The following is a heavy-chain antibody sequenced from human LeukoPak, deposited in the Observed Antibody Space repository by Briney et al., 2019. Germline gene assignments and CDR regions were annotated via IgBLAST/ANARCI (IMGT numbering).Heavy chain of an antibody. CDR2: IWYDGSNK. CDR3: ASPVSVAGMADY. Sequence: GGSLRLSCVASGFTFSSYGMHWVRQAPGKGLEWVAFIWYDGSNKYYADSVKGRFTISRDNSKNTLYLQMNSLRAEDTAVYYCASPVSVAGMADYWGQGTLVTVSS. V-gene: IGHV3-33*01. D-gene: IGHD6-19*01. CDR1: GFTFSSYG. J-gene: IGHJ4*02.